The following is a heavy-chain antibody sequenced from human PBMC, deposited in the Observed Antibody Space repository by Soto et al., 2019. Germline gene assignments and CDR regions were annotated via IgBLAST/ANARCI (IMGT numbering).Heavy chain of an antibody. J-gene: IGHJ4*02. D-gene: IGHD2-15*01. Sequence: GGSLRLSCTVSAVSEFSFSDQYMDWVRQAPGKGLEWVGRSRNRVNNLSTAYAASVQGRFTISRDESKNTVYLQMHSLKTDDTAVYYCSRVDPSAKRPDYWGQGTLVTVSS. CDR1: EFSFSDQY. CDR2: SRNRVNNLST. V-gene: IGHV3-72*01. CDR3: SRVDPSAKRPDY.